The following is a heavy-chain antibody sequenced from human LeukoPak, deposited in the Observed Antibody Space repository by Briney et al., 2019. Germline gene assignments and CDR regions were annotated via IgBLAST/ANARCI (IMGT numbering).Heavy chain of an antibody. CDR2: IYYSGGT. CDR1: GGSISSGDYY. J-gene: IGHJ3*02. V-gene: IGHV4-30-4*08. CDR3: ARSGSYYYDAFDI. Sequence: SETLSLTCTVSGGSISSGDYYWSWIRQPPGKGLEWIVYIYYSGGTYYNPSLKSRVTISVDTSKIQFSLKLSSVTAADTAVYYCARSGSYYYDAFDIWGQGTMVTVSS. D-gene: IGHD1-26*01.